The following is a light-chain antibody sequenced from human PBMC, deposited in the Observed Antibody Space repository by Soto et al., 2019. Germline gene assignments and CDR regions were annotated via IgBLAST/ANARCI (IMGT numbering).Light chain of an antibody. CDR2: AAS. J-gene: IGKJ4*01. CDR1: QSISSY. V-gene: IGKV1-39*01. CDR3: QQSYSTPLT. Sequence: DIQMTQSPSSLSASVGDRVTITCRASQSISSYLNWYQQKPGKAPKLLIYAASSLQSGVPSRFSGGGSGTDFTLNISSLQPEDFATYYCQQSYSTPLTFGGGTKVEIK.